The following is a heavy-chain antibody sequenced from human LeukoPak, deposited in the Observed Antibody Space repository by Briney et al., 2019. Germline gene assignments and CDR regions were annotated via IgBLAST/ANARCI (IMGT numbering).Heavy chain of an antibody. Sequence: KPSETLSLTCAVYGGSFSGYYWSWIRQPPGKGLEWIGEINHSGSTNHNPSLKSRVTISVDTSKNQFSLKLSSVTAADTAVYYCARGRYYGSGSYIYYYGMDVWGQGTTVTVSS. CDR2: INHSGST. J-gene: IGHJ6*02. CDR3: ARGRYYGSGSYIYYYGMDV. V-gene: IGHV4-34*01. CDR1: GGSFSGYY. D-gene: IGHD3-10*01.